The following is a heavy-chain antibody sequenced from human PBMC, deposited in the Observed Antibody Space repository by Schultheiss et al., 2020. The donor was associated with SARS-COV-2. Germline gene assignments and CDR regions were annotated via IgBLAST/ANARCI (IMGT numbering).Heavy chain of an antibody. Sequence: SQTLSLTCAVSGFSISIGYYWDWIRQPPGKGLEWIGSIYQSGSTYYNPSLKSRVTISVDTSKNQFSLKLSSVTAADTAVYYCARSKGIVGATFPYFDYWGQGTLVTVSS. CDR2: IYQSGST. CDR3: ARSKGIVGATFPYFDY. D-gene: IGHD1-26*01. V-gene: IGHV4-38-2*01. CDR1: GFSISIGYY. J-gene: IGHJ4*02.